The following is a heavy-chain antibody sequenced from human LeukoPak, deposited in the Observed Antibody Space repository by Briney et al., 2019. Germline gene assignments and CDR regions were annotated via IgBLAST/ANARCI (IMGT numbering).Heavy chain of an antibody. Sequence: GGSLRLSCAASGFTFSRYSMNWVRQAPGKGLERVSSISISSNYIYYTDSAKGRFTISRDNAKNSLYLQMNSLRAEDTAVYYCARGRRGSGSYWGREFDYWGQGTLVTVSS. CDR1: GFTFSRYS. CDR3: ARGRRGSGSYWGREFDY. V-gene: IGHV3-21*01. CDR2: ISISSNYI. J-gene: IGHJ4*02. D-gene: IGHD3-10*01.